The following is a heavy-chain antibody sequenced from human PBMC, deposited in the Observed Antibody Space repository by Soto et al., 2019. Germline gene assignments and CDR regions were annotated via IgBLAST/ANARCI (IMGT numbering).Heavy chain of an antibody. CDR1: GGSISSGDYY. D-gene: IGHD3-22*01. CDR2: IYYSGST. CDR3: ATRLYYYDSSGYHYPFDY. J-gene: IGHJ4*02. V-gene: IGHV4-30-4*01. Sequence: PSETLSLTCTVSGGSISSGDYYWSWIRQPPGKGLEWIGYIYYSGSTYYNPSLKSRVTISVDTSKNQFSLKLSSVTAADTAVYYCATRLYYYDSSGYHYPFDYRGQGTLVTVSS.